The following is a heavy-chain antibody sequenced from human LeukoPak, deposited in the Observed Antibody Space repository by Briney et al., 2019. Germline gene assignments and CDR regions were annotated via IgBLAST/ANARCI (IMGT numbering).Heavy chain of an antibody. CDR2: IYSDGRTT. V-gene: IGHV3-74*01. CDR3: VRETFIAMVGSHALDI. Sequence: PGGSLRLSCVASGFTFSSSWMHWVRQAPGKGLVWVSRIYSDGRTTDYADSVRGRFTISRDNAKNMLYLQMGGLNAEDTAVYYCVRETFIAMVGSHALDIWGQGTMVTVSS. CDR1: GFTFSSSW. J-gene: IGHJ3*02. D-gene: IGHD6-19*01.